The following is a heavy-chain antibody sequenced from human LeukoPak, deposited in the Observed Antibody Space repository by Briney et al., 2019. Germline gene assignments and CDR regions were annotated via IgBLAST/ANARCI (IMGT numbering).Heavy chain of an antibody. J-gene: IGHJ4*02. Sequence: SVKVSCKASGGTFSSYAISWVRQAPGQGLEWMGRIIPIFGTANYAQKFQGRVTITTDESTSTAYMELSSLRSEDTAVYYCARAEFYYDSSGYYLDYWGQGTLATVSS. CDR3: ARAEFYYDSSGYYLDY. CDR2: IIPIFGTA. CDR1: GGTFSSYA. D-gene: IGHD3-22*01. V-gene: IGHV1-69*05.